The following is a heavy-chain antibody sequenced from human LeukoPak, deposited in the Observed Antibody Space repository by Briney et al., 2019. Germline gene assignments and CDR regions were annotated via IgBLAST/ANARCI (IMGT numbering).Heavy chain of an antibody. D-gene: IGHD4-17*01. CDR1: GYTFTSYG. Sequence: SVKVSCKASGYTFTSYGMTWVRQAPGQGLEWMGGIIPTFGTANYAQNFQGGVTITADESTSTAYMELSSLRSDDTAVYYCARDAGDYGDYEGGYYYMDVWGKGTTVAVSS. CDR3: ARDAGDYGDYEGGYYYMDV. J-gene: IGHJ6*03. CDR2: IIPTFGTA. V-gene: IGHV1-69*13.